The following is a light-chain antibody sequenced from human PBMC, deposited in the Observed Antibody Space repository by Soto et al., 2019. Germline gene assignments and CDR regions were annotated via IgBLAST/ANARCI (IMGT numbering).Light chain of an antibody. CDR2: GAS. J-gene: IGKJ3*01. Sequence: EIVMTQSPATLSVSPGERATLSCGASQSVSNNLAWYQQKTGQAPRLLIYGASTRATGIPARFSGSGSGTEFTLTISGLQSEEFALYYCQQYNDWPFTFGPGTKVDIK. CDR1: QSVSNN. V-gene: IGKV3-15*01. CDR3: QQYNDWPFT.